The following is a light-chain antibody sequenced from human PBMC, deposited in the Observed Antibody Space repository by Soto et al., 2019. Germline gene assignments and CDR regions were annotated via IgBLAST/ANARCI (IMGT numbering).Light chain of an antibody. Sequence: EIVLTQSPATLSLSPGERATLSCRASQSVSSFLAWYQQKPGQAPRLLIYDASSRATDIPDRFSGSGSGTDFTLTISRLEPEDFAVYYCQQYNNWWTFGQGTKVDIK. CDR2: DAS. V-gene: IGKV3-11*01. CDR3: QQYNNWWT. CDR1: QSVSSF. J-gene: IGKJ1*01.